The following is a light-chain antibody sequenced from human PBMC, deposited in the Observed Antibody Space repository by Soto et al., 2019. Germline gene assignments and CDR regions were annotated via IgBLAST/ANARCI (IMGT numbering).Light chain of an antibody. J-gene: IGLJ2*01. Sequence: QSVLTQPPSASGSPGQSATISCIGISSDVGGYNYVSWYQQHPGKAPKLIIYEVSKRPSGVPDRFSGSKSGNTASLTVSGLQAEDEADYYCSSYAGSKVFGGGTKLTVL. CDR2: EVS. V-gene: IGLV2-8*01. CDR1: SSDVGGYNY. CDR3: SSYAGSKV.